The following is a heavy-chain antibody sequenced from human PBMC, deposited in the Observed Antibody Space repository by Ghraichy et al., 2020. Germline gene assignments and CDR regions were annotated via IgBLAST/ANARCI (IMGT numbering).Heavy chain of an antibody. CDR2: INHSGST. Sequence: SETLSLTCAVYGGSFSGYYWSWIRQPPGKGLEWIGEINHSGSTNYNPSLKSRVTISVDTSKNQFSLKLSSVTAADTAVYYCARPRLQKRWYFDLWGRGTLVTVSS. J-gene: IGHJ2*01. D-gene: IGHD5-24*01. CDR3: ARPRLQKRWYFDL. CDR1: GGSFSGYY. V-gene: IGHV4-34*01.